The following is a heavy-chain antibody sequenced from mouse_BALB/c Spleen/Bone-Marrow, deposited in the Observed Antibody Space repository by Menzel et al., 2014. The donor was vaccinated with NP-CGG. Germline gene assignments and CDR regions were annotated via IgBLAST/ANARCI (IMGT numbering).Heavy chain of an antibody. CDR2: IDPANGNT. J-gene: IGHJ2*01. V-gene: IGHV14-3*02. CDR3: ARYDYGVYFDY. Sequence: EVKLVESGAEVVKPGASVKLSCTASGFNIKDTYMHWVKQRPEQGLEWIGRIDPANGNTKYDPKFQGKTTITAGTSSNTAYLQLSSLTSEDTAVYYCARYDYGVYFDYWGQGTTLTVSS. CDR1: GFNIKDTY. D-gene: IGHD2-4*01.